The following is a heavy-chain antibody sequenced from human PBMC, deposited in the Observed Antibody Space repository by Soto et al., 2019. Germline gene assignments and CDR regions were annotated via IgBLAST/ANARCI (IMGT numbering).Heavy chain of an antibody. Sequence: HPGGSLRLSCAASGFTFSGFEMYWVRQSPGRGLEWVSYISSSGNTVYYTDSVKGRFTISRDNARNSLYLQMNSLRAEDTAVYYCACHTGMAATSDVFDIWAQGTMVTVSS. CDR3: ACHTGMAATSDVFDI. V-gene: IGHV3-48*03. D-gene: IGHD2-15*01. CDR2: ISSSGNTV. CDR1: GFTFSGFE. J-gene: IGHJ3*02.